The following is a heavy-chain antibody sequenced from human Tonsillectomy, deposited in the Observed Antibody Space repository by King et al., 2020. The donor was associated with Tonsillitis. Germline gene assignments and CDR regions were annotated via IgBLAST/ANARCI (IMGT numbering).Heavy chain of an antibody. V-gene: IGHV3-23*04. CDR3: AKDGESSGYYPFFDY. CDR1: GFTFSSYA. D-gene: IGHD3-22*01. Sequence: VQLVESGGGFVQPGGSLGLSCAASGFTFSSYANSWVRQAPGKGWEWVSGICGSGGSTYYEDSVKGRFTIPTDNSKNTLYLQMNSLRAEDTAVYYCAKDGESSGYYPFFDYWGQGTLVTVSS. J-gene: IGHJ4*02. CDR2: ICGSGGST.